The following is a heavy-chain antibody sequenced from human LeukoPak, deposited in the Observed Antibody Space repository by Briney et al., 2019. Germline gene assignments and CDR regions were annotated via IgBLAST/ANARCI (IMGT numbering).Heavy chain of an antibody. J-gene: IGHJ3*02. V-gene: IGHV4-34*01. D-gene: IGHD3-22*01. Sequence: SETLSLTCAVYGGSFSGYYWSWIRQPPGKGLEWIGEINHSGSTNYNPSLKSRVTISVDTSKNQFSLKLSSVTAADTAVYFCARGPYSYDSSGAFDIWDQGTMVTVSS. CDR2: INHSGST. CDR1: GGSFSGYY. CDR3: ARGPYSYDSSGAFDI.